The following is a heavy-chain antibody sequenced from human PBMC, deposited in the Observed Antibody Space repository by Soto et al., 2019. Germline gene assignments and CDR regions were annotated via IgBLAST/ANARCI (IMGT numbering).Heavy chain of an antibody. J-gene: IGHJ4*02. V-gene: IGHV4-59*12. D-gene: IGHD3-22*01. Sequence: SETLSLTCTVSGGSISSYYWSWIRQPPGKGLEWIGYIYYSGSTNYNPSLKSRVTISVDTSKNQFSLKLSSVTAADTAVYYCARASYDSSGYYLDYWGQGTLVTVSS. CDR3: ARASYDSSGYYLDY. CDR1: GGSISSYY. CDR2: IYYSGST.